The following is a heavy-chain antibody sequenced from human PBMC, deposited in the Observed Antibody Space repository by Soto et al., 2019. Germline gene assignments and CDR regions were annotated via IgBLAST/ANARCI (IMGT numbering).Heavy chain of an antibody. D-gene: IGHD2-21*02. Sequence: QVQLQESGPGLVKPSQTLSLTCTVSGGSINSDDCWSWIRQTPGKGLEWIGHIYNGGSTYSNPSLESRPSISVDTSKNQCSLNLKSVTAADTAVYYCARGPGGDKVDYWGQGTLVTVSS. V-gene: IGHV4-30-4*01. CDR1: GGSINSDDC. CDR2: IYNGGST. CDR3: ARGPGGDKVDY. J-gene: IGHJ4*02.